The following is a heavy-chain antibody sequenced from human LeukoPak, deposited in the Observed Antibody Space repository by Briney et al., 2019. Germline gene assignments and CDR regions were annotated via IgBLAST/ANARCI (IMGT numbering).Heavy chain of an antibody. V-gene: IGHV4-34*01. D-gene: IGHD3-9*01. J-gene: IGHJ4*02. Sequence: PSETLSLTCAVYGGSFSGYYWSWIRQPPGKGLEWIGEINHSGSTNYNPSLKSRVTISADTSKHQFSLKLSSVTAADTAVYYCARQHFDWLLPSPFGYWGQGTLVTVSS. CDR1: GGSFSGYY. CDR3: ARQHFDWLLPSPFGY. CDR2: INHSGST.